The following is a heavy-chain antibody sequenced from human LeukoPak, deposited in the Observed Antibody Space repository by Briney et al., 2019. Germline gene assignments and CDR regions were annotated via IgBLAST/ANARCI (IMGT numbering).Heavy chain of an antibody. Sequence: SGTLSLTCTVSGASISSYYWNWIRQSPGKGLEWIGFIYYVGSTHYSPSLNSRVTMSVDTSKNQISLRLSSVSAADTAIYYCARRNYDFWSDYGLDVWGQGTPVT. J-gene: IGHJ6*02. CDR3: ARRNYDFWSDYGLDV. CDR1: GASISSYY. CDR2: IYYVGST. V-gene: IGHV4-59*01. D-gene: IGHD3-3*01.